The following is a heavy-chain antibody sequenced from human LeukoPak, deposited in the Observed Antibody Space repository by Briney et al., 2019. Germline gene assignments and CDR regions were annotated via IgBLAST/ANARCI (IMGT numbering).Heavy chain of an antibody. Sequence: PGGSLRLSCAASGFTFSSYAMHWVRRAPGKGLEWVAVISYDGSNKYYADSVKGRFTISRDNSKNTLYLQMNSLRAEDTAVYYCARDRRRFLEWLFPDYWGQGTLVTVSS. V-gene: IGHV3-30*01. CDR1: GFTFSSYA. CDR2: ISYDGSNK. CDR3: ARDRRRFLEWLFPDY. J-gene: IGHJ4*02. D-gene: IGHD3-3*01.